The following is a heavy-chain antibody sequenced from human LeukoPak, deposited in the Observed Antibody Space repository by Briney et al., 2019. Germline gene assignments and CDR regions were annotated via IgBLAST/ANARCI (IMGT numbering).Heavy chain of an antibody. CDR3: ARDEVFSSTSPGWFDP. D-gene: IGHD2-2*01. J-gene: IGHJ5*02. CDR1: GYTFTGYY. Sequence: ASVKVSCKASGYTFTGYYMHWVRQAPGQGLEWMGWINPNSGGTNYAQKFQGRVTMTRDTSISTAYMELSRLRSDDTAVYYCARDEVFSSTSPGWFDPWGQGTLVTVSS. CDR2: INPNSGGT. V-gene: IGHV1-2*02.